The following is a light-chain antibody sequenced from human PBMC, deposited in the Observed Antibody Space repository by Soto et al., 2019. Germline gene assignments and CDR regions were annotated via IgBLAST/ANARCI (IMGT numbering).Light chain of an antibody. Sequence: IVLTQSPGTLSLSPGERATLSCRASQSISSSYLAWYQQKPGQAPRLLIYGASNRATAIPDRFSGSGSGTDFTLTISRLEPEDFEVYYCQQYDDSPGTFGQGTKVDIK. CDR1: QSISSSY. J-gene: IGKJ1*01. CDR2: GAS. CDR3: QQYDDSPGT. V-gene: IGKV3-20*01.